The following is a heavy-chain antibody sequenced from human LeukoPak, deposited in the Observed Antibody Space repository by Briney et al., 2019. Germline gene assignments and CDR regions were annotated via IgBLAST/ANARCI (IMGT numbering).Heavy chain of an antibody. CDR1: GGSISSGGYY. CDR3: ASRICGGACYGVFWYFDL. D-gene: IGHD2-21*02. V-gene: IGHV4-39*01. CDR2: IYYSGST. Sequence: PSETLSLTCTVSGGSISSGGYYWGWIRQPPGKGLEWIGSIYYSGSTYYNPSLKSRVTISLDTSKNQFSLKLSSVTAADTAVYYCASRICGGACYGVFWYFDLWGRGTLVTVSS. J-gene: IGHJ2*01.